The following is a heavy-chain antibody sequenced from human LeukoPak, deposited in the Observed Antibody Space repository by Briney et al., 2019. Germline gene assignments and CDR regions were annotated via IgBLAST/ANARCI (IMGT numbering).Heavy chain of an antibody. V-gene: IGHV1-69*05. CDR2: IIPIFGTA. CDR1: GYTFTGYY. CDR3: ARDAPVVPWELPTYFDY. Sequence: SVKVSCKASGYTFTGYYMHWVQQAPGQGLEWMGGIIPIFGTANYAQKFQGRVTITTDESTSTAYMELSSLRSEDTAVYYCARDAPVVPWELPTYFDYWGQGTLVTVSS. D-gene: IGHD1-26*01. J-gene: IGHJ4*02.